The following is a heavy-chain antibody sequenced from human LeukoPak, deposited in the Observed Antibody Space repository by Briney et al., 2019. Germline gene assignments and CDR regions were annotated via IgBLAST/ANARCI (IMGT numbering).Heavy chain of an antibody. J-gene: IGHJ5*02. V-gene: IGHV5-51*01. CDR1: GYSFTIYC. D-gene: IGHD2-2*01. CDR2: IYPGDSDT. Sequence: ASVKVSCKGSGYSFTIYCIGWVRQMPGKGLEWMGIIYPGDSDTRYSPSFQGQVTISADKSISTAYLQWSSLKASGTAMYYCARRDCSSTSCQGFDPWGQGTLVSVPS. CDR3: ARRDCSSTSCQGFDP.